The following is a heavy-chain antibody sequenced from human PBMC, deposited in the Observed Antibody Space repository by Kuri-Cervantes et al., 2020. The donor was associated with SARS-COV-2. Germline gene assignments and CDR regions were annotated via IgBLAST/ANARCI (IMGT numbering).Heavy chain of an antibody. CDR2: ISLNGGSQ. CDR1: GFASSNSA. V-gene: IGHV3-23*01. Sequence: GESLKISCAVSGFASSNSAMSWVHQAPGKGLEWVSSISLNGGSQYYADSVKGRFTISRDNSKNTLYLQMSSLRAEDTAVYSCAKVHSGDNAYFDYWGQGTLVTVSS. D-gene: IGHD4/OR15-4a*01. CDR3: AKVHSGDNAYFDY. J-gene: IGHJ4*02.